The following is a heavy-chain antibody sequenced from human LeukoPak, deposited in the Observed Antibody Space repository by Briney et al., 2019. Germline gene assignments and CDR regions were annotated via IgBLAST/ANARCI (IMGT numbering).Heavy chain of an antibody. J-gene: IGHJ4*02. CDR3: ARGDGYNFFDY. CDR2: ISSSGSYT. CDR1: GFTFSDYY. Sequence: GGSLRLSCAASGFTFSDYYMSWIRQAPGKGLEWVSYISSSGSYTDYADSVKGRFTISRDNAKNSLYVQMNSLRAEDTAVYYCARGDGYNFFDYWGQGTLVTVSS. D-gene: IGHD5-24*01. V-gene: IGHV3-11*05.